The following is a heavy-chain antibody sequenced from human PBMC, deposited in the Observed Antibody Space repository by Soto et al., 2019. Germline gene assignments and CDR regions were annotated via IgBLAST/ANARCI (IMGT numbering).Heavy chain of an antibody. CDR1: GYTFTSYG. CDR2: ISAYNGNT. Sequence: QVQLVQSGAEVKKPGASVKVSCKASGYTFTSYGISWVRQAPGQGLEWMGWISAYNGNTNYAQKLQGRVTMTTDTAASTAYMELRSLRSDDTAVYYCASSLLVGYGLEGESDWGQGTLVTVSS. J-gene: IGHJ4*02. CDR3: ASSLLVGYGLEGESD. V-gene: IGHV1-18*01. D-gene: IGHD5-18*01.